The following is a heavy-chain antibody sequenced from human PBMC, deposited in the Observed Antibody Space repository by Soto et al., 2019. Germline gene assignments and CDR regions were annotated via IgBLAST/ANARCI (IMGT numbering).Heavy chain of an antibody. Sequence: EVQLVESGGGLVQPGGSLRLSCAASGFTVSSNYMSWVRQAPGKGLEWVSVIYSGGSTYYADSVKGRFTISRHNSKNTLYLQMNSLRAEDTAVYYCARSRPYYGSVSGWFDPWGQGTLVTVSS. CDR2: IYSGGST. CDR1: GFTVSSNY. J-gene: IGHJ5*02. D-gene: IGHD3-10*01. CDR3: ARSRPYYGSVSGWFDP. V-gene: IGHV3-53*04.